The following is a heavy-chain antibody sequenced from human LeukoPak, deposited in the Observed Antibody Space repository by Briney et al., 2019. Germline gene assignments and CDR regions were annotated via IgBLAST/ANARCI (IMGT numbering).Heavy chain of an antibody. D-gene: IGHD6-19*01. Sequence: SETLSLTCAVYGGSFSGYYWSWIRQPPGKGLEWIGEINHSGSTNYNPSLKSQVTISVDTSKNQFSLKLSSVTAADTAVYYCARGRKRAVAGTDYWGQGTLVTVSS. CDR2: INHSGST. CDR1: GGSFSGYY. V-gene: IGHV4-34*01. CDR3: ARGRKRAVAGTDY. J-gene: IGHJ4*02.